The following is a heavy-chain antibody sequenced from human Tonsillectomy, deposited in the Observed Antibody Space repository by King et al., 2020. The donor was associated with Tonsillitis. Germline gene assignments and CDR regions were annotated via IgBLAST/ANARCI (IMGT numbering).Heavy chain of an antibody. CDR1: GFTFSTYD. CDR3: ARDSLRALDY. CDR2: IWYDGNSK. Sequence: VQLVESGGGVVQPGRSLRLSCVASGFTFSTYDIHWVRQAPGKGLEWVAVIWYDGNSKYYADSVKGRFTISRDNSKNTLYLQMNNLRAEDTAVYYCARDSLRALDYWGQGTLATVSS. V-gene: IGHV3-33*01. J-gene: IGHJ4*02.